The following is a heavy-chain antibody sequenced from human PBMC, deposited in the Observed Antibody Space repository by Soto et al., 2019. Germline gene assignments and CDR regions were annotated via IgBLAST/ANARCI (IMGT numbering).Heavy chain of an antibody. Sequence: PGGSLRLSCAASGFTFSSYSMNWVRQAPGKGLEWVSSISSSSSYIYYADSVKGRFTISRDNAKNSLYLQMNSLRAEDTAVYYCARDRHYDFWSGSADYWGQGTLVTVSS. CDR1: GFTFSSYS. J-gene: IGHJ4*02. CDR2: ISSSSSYI. CDR3: ARDRHYDFWSGSADY. D-gene: IGHD3-3*01. V-gene: IGHV3-21*01.